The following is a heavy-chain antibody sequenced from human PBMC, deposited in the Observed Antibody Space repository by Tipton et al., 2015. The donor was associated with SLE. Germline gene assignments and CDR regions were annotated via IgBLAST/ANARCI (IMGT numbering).Heavy chain of an antibody. CDR1: GGSISSNNYY. CDR3: ARGGHSNSPNWFDP. CDR2: IYYSGSS. D-gene: IGHD4-11*01. J-gene: IGHJ5*02. V-gene: IGHV4-39*07. Sequence: LRLSCTVSGGSISSNNYYWGWIRQPPGKGLEWIGSIYYSGSSYYNPSLKSRVTISVDTSKNQFSLKLGSVTAADTAIYYCARGGHSNSPNWFDPWGQGTLITVSS.